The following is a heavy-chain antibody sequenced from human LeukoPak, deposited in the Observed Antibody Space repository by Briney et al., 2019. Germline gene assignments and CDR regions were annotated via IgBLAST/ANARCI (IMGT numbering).Heavy chain of an antibody. J-gene: IGHJ4*02. V-gene: IGHV3-23*01. CDR1: GFTFSSYA. CDR2: ISGSGGST. D-gene: IGHD5-24*01. Sequence: GGSLRLSCAASGFTFSSYAMSWVRQAPGKGLEWVSAISGSGGSTYYADSVKGRFTISRDNSKNTLYLQMNSLRAEDTAVYYCAKTAIATITFLGVCPDYWGQGTLVTVSS. CDR3: AKTAIATITFLGVCPDY.